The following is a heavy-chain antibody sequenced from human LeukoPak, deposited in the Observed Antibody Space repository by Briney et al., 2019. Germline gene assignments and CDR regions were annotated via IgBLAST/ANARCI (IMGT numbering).Heavy chain of an antibody. CDR1: GGSISSYY. V-gene: IGHV4-4*07. CDR2: MYTSGST. Sequence: SETLSLTCTVSGGSISSYYWSWIRQPAGKGLEWIWLMYTSGSTNYNPSLKSRVTMSLDTSKNPFSLKLSSVTAADTAVYYCARVGDYALKDWGQGTLVTVSS. CDR3: ARVGDYALKD. J-gene: IGHJ4*02. D-gene: IGHD3-16*01.